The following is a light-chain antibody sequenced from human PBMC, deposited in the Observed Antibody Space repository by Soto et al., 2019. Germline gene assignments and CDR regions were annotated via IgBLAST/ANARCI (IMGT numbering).Light chain of an antibody. CDR1: QSVSNN. Sequence: ETVLTQSPATLSLSPGERATLSCRASQSVSNNLAWYQQRPGQAPRLLIYGASSRATGIPDRFSGSGSGTDFTLTISRLEPEDFALYYCQQYSSSLFTFGPGTKVDI. V-gene: IGKV3-20*01. CDR3: QQYSSSLFT. J-gene: IGKJ3*01. CDR2: GAS.